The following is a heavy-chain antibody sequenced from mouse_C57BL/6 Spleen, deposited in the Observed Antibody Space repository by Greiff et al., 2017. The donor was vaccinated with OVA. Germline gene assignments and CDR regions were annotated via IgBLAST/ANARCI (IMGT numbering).Heavy chain of an antibody. CDR3: ARGRSKRYFDY. Sequence: QVQLQQSGAELVRPGTSVKVSCKASGYAFTNYLIEWVKQRPGQGLEWIGVINPGSGGTNYNEKFKGKATLTADKSSSTAYMQLSSLTSEDSAVYVCARGRSKRYFDYWGQGTTLTVSS. D-gene: IGHD2-5*01. CDR1: GYAFTNYL. CDR2: INPGSGGT. J-gene: IGHJ2*01. V-gene: IGHV1-54*01.